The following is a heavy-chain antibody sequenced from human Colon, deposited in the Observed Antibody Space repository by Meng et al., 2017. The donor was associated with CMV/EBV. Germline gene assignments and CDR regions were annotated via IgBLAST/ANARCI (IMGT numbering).Heavy chain of an antibody. D-gene: IGHD3-22*01. CDR3: ARAYYYDGSSFDY. CDR2: IYDSGST. J-gene: IGHJ4*02. V-gene: IGHV4-30-4*01. Sequence: LSVYSINSINSFWSWLRQPPGKGLDWIGYIYDSGSTYYNPSLKSRVFISLGTSKNQFSLRLNSVTAADTAVYYCARAYYYDGSSFDYWGQGTLVTVSS. CDR1: VYSINSINSF.